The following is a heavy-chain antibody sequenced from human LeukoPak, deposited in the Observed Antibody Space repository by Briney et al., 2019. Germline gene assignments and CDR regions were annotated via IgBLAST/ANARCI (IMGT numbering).Heavy chain of an antibody. D-gene: IGHD5-18*01. V-gene: IGHV4-59*11. CDR3: ATIKRGNIYGYFDF. J-gene: IGHJ4*02. Sequence: SETLSLTCTVPGGSISSHYWSWIRQPPGKGLEWIGYMYDSVRTKDNPSLKSRVTLSADTSKNQFSLRLSSVTDAHTAVYYCATIKRGNIYGYFDFWGQGILVTVSS. CDR1: GGSISSHY. CDR2: MYDSVRT.